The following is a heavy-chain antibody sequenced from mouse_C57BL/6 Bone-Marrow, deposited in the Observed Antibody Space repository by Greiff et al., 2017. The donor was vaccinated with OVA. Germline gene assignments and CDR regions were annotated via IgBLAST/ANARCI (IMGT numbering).Heavy chain of an antibody. D-gene: IGHD2-5*01. V-gene: IGHV1-62-2*01. CDR3: ARHGGYYSNFDYAMDY. CDR2: FYPGSGSI. CDR1: GYTFTEYT. J-gene: IGHJ4*01. Sequence: VQLQQSGAELVKPGASVKLSCKASGYTFTEYTIHWVKQRSGQGLEWIGWFYPGSGSIKYNEKFQDKATLTADKSSSTVYMELSRLTSEDSAVYCGARHGGYYSNFDYAMDYWGKGTSVTVSS.